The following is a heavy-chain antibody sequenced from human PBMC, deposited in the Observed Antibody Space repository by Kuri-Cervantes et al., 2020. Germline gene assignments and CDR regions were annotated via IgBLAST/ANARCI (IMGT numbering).Heavy chain of an antibody. CDR3: AKEKGGWYY. Sequence: GESLKISCAASGFTFSSYSMNWVRQAPGKGLEWVSSISSSSSYIYYADSVKGRFTISRDNSKNTLYLQMNSLRAEDTALYYCAKEKGGWYYWGQGTLVTVSS. J-gene: IGHJ4*02. CDR1: GFTFSSYS. V-gene: IGHV3-21*04. CDR2: ISSSSSYI. D-gene: IGHD6-19*01.